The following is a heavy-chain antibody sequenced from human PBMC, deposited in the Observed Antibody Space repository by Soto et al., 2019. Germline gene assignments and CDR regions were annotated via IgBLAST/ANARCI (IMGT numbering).Heavy chain of an antibody. CDR2: IGSNTYYI. D-gene: IGHD4-17*01. CDR1: GFNFNNYA. V-gene: IGHV3-23*01. CDR3: AKDPNGDYVGAFDS. Sequence: EVQLLESGGGLVQPGGSLTLSCTASGFNFNNYAVTWVRQAPGKGLEWVSSIGSNTYYIYYADSVKGRFTISRDKSMNTVFLQMISLRADDTAVYHCAKDPNGDYVGAFDSWGQGALVTVSS. J-gene: IGHJ4*02.